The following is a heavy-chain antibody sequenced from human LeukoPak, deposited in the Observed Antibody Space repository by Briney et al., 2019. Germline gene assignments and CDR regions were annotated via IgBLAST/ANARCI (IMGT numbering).Heavy chain of an antibody. CDR2: ISSSSSYI. Sequence: GGSLRLSCAASGFTFSSYSMNWVRQAPGKGLEWVSSISSSSSYIYYADSVKGRFTISRDNAKNSLYLQMNNLRAEDTAVYYCARVDIFYYGSGSYYHPYYFDYWGQGTLVTVSS. V-gene: IGHV3-21*01. J-gene: IGHJ4*02. D-gene: IGHD3-10*01. CDR3: ARVDIFYYGSGSYYHPYYFDY. CDR1: GFTFSSYS.